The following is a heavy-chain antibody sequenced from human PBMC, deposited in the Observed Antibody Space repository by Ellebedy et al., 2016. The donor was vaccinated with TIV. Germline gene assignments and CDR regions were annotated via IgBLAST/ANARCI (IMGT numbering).Heavy chain of an antibody. V-gene: IGHV3-48*02. CDR1: GCSFSNDA. Sequence: PGGSLRLSCVASGCSFSNDAMAWGRQGAGKGVEGISYNHYNTDPIHYADFVKGRFTISRDNAKNTLFMQMDSLRDEDTALYFCARDGGDGYRHCLFNHWGQGTQVTVSS. D-gene: IGHD5-18*01. CDR3: ARDGGDGYRHCLFNH. J-gene: IGHJ4*02. CDR2: NHYNTDPI.